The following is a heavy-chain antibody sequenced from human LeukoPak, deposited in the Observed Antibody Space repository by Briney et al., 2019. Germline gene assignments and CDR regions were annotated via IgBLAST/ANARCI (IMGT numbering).Heavy chain of an antibody. CDR3: AREGGGYYDSSGYYYSY. J-gene: IGHJ4*02. CDR1: GFTFSSYE. V-gene: IGHV3-64*01. CDR2: ISSNGGST. Sequence: PGGSLRLSCAASGFTFSSYEMNWVRQAPGKGLEYVSAISSNGGSTYYANSVKGRFTISRDNSKNALYLQMGSLRAEDMAVYYCAREGGGYYDSSGYYYSYWGQGTLVTVSS. D-gene: IGHD3-22*01.